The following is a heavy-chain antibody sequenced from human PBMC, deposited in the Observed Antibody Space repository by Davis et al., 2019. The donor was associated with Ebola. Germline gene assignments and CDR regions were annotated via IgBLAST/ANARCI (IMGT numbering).Heavy chain of an antibody. CDR1: GGTFSSYA. V-gene: IGHV1-69*13. Sequence: SVKVSCKASGGTFSSYAISWVRQAPGQGLEWMGGIIPIFGTANYAQKFQGRVTITADESTSTAYMELSSLRSEDTAVYYCARALKSPDTIWEYYFDYWGQGTLVTVSS. D-gene: IGHD3-3*01. J-gene: IGHJ4*02. CDR3: ARALKSPDTIWEYYFDY. CDR2: IIPIFGTA.